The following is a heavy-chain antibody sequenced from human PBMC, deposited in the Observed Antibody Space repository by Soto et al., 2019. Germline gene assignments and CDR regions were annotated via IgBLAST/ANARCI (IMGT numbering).Heavy chain of an antibody. CDR1: GFTFSAYY. Sequence: QVQLVESGGGLVKPGGSLRLSCAASGFTFSAYYMSWIRQAPGKRLEWVSYINSKSSTIYYADSVKCQFTISRYNAKNSRYLQRNSLRAEDTAVYYYARDGPRHCNSTSGGNFYYYMDVWGKGTTVTVSS. J-gene: IGHJ6*03. D-gene: IGHD2-2*01. CDR3: ARDGPRHCNSTSGGNFYYYMDV. V-gene: IGHV3-11*01. CDR2: INSKSSTI.